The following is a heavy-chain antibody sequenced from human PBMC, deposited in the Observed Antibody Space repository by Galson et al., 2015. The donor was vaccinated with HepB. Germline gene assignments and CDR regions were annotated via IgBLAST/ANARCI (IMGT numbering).Heavy chain of an antibody. CDR2: IIPIFGTA. D-gene: IGHD2-2*01. CDR3: ARDVVVPAAMGSSLDY. Sequence: CKASGGTFSSYAISWVRQAPGQGLEWMRGIIPIFGTANYAQKFQGRVTITADESTSTAYMELSSLRSEDTAVYYCARDVVVPAAMGSSLDYWGQGTLVTVSS. CDR1: GGTFSSYA. J-gene: IGHJ4*02. V-gene: IGHV1-69*01.